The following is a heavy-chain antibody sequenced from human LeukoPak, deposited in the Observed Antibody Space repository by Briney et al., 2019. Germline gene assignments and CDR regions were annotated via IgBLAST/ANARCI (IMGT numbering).Heavy chain of an antibody. J-gene: IGHJ4*02. D-gene: IGHD3-9*01. CDR3: ARDSTRRPQIYEIATSFSTDF. CDR1: HYLLTDYH. V-gene: IGHV1-2*06. CDR2: LNPQLAGT. Sequence: SLTVTRLLSHYLLTDYHIHLMPQPTDQALASMAQLNPQLAGTNYAQGFQGRVTMTSDTSIITAYMVLGGLRSGDTAVYYCARDSTRRPQIYEIATSFSTDFWGQGTLVPVSS.